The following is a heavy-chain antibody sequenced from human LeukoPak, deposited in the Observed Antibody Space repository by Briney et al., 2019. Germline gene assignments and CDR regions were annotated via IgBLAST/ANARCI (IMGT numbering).Heavy chain of an antibody. CDR1: GFTFSSYA. Sequence: PGRSLRLSCAASGFTFSSYAMHWVRQAPGKGLEWVAVISYDGSNKYYADSVKGRFTISRDNAKNSLDLQMNSLRDEDTAVYYCARDSYGSPDYWGQGTLVTVSS. J-gene: IGHJ4*02. V-gene: IGHV3-30-3*01. CDR3: ARDSYGSPDY. CDR2: ISYDGSNK. D-gene: IGHD2-15*01.